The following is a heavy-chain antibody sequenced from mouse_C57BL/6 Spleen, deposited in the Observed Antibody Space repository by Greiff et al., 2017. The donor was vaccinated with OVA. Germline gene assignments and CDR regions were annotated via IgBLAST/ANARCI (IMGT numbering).Heavy chain of an antibody. Sequence: QVQLQQPGAELVRPGSSVKLSCKASGYTFTSYWMDWVKQRPGQGLEWIGNIYPSDSETHYNQKFKDKATLTVDKSSSTAYMQLSSLTSEDSAVYYCARWGDGDYFDYWGQGTTLTVSS. V-gene: IGHV1-61*01. D-gene: IGHD3-3*01. CDR1: GYTFTSYW. CDR2: IYPSDSET. CDR3: ARWGDGDYFDY. J-gene: IGHJ2*01.